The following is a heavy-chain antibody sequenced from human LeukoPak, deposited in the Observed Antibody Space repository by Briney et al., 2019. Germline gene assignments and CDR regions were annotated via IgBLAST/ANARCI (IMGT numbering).Heavy chain of an antibody. Sequence: GGSLRLSCAASGFTLNNYSMNWVRQAPGKGLEWVSYISTSSSTRYYADSVKGRFTISRDNAMNSLYLQMNSLRAEDTAVYYCARTRDPPTYYYLYMDVWGKGTTVTVSS. V-gene: IGHV3-48*04. D-gene: IGHD1-1*01. CDR1: GFTLNNYS. J-gene: IGHJ6*03. CDR3: ARTRDPPTYYYLYMDV. CDR2: ISTSSSTR.